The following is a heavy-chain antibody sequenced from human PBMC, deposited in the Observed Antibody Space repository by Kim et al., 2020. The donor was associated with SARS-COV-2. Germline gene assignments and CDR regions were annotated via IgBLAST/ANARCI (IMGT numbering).Heavy chain of an antibody. CDR2: ISYDGSNK. CDR1: GFTFSSYG. V-gene: IGHV3-30*18. CDR3: AKDRSGSYFDY. Sequence: GGSLRLFCAASGFTFSSYGMHWVRQAPGKGLEWVAVISYDGSNKYYADSVKGRFTISRDNSKNTLYLQMNSLRAEDTAVYYCAKDRSGSYFDYWGQGTLVTVSS. D-gene: IGHD1-26*01. J-gene: IGHJ4*02.